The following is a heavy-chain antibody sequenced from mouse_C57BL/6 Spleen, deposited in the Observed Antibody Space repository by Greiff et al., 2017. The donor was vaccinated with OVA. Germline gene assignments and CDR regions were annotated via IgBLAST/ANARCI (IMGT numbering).Heavy chain of an antibody. CDR3: DIYYGYDEDYYAMDY. Sequence: EVKLVESVAELVRPGASVKLSCTASGFNIKNTYMHWVKQRPEQGLEWIGRIDPANGNTKYAPKFQGKATITADTSSNTAYLQLSSLTSEDTAIYYCDIYYGYDEDYYAMDYWGQGTSVTVSS. J-gene: IGHJ4*01. V-gene: IGHV14-3*01. D-gene: IGHD2-2*01. CDR2: IDPANGNT. CDR1: GFNIKNTY.